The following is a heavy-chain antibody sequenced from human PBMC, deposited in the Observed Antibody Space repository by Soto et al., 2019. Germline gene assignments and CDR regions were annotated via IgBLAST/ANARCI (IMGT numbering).Heavy chain of an antibody. CDR1: GGTLSSYA. D-gene: IGHD2-15*01. J-gene: IGHJ4*02. V-gene: IGHV1-69*12. CDR2: IVPIVDTS. Sequence: QVQLVQSGAEVRQPASSVKVSCKTSGGTLSSYAISWVRQAPGQGLEWMGGIVPIVDTSTYAQKFQGRVTITAHESTRTVYMELSSVRSDDTAVYYCVSVVAIQGDTDNWGQGTLVTVSS. CDR3: VSVVAIQGDTDN.